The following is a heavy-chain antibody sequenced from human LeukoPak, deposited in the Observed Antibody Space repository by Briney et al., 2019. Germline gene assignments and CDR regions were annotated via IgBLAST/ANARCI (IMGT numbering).Heavy chain of an antibody. V-gene: IGHV4-34*01. D-gene: IGHD3-22*01. CDR1: GGSFSGYY. J-gene: IGHJ4*02. CDR2: INHSGST. Sequence: SETLSLTCAVYGGSFSGYYWSWIRQPPGKGLEWIGEINHSGSTNYNPSLKSRVTISVDTSKNQFSLKLSSVTAADTAVYYCARGGASYYYDSSGYYKFDYWGQGTLVTVSS. CDR3: ARGGASYYYDSSGYYKFDY.